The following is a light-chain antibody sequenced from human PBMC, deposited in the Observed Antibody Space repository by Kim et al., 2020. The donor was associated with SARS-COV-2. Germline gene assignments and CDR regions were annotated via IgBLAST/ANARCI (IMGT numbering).Light chain of an antibody. Sequence: SVLTQPPSVSAAPGQKVTISCSGSSSNIGNNYVSWYQQLPGTAPKLLIYDNNKRPSGIPDRFSGSKSGTSATLGITGLQTGDEADYYCGTWDNSLSAGYVFGTGTKVTVL. CDR2: DNN. CDR1: SSNIGNNY. V-gene: IGLV1-51*01. J-gene: IGLJ1*01. CDR3: GTWDNSLSAGYV.